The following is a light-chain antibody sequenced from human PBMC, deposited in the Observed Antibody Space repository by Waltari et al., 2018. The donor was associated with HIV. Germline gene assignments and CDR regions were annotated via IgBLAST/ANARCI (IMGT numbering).Light chain of an antibody. V-gene: IGKV4-1*01. J-gene: IGKJ1*01. CDR3: QQYYSTPRT. CDR2: WAS. CDR1: QSVLYDSNNTTD. Sequence: DIVITQSPDPLAVSLGEGANIQCKARQSVLYDSNNTTDLAWYQQNTGQPPKLLIYWASTRDSAVPDRFSGIGSGPDFTLSISSLQAEDVAVYYCQQYYSTPRTFGPGTKVDIK.